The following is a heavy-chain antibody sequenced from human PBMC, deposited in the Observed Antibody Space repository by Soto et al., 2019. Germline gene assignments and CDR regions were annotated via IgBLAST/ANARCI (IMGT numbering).Heavy chain of an antibody. Sequence: ASVKVSCTASGYTFTSYGISWVRQAPGQGLEWMGWISTHNGNTNYAQKLQGRVTMTTDTSTSTAYMELRSLRSDDTAVYYCARGPPSYYDSSGYYKYFDCWGQGTLVTVSS. CDR1: GYTFTSYG. CDR3: ARGPPSYYDSSGYYKYFDC. J-gene: IGHJ4*02. CDR2: ISTHNGNT. D-gene: IGHD3-22*01. V-gene: IGHV1-18*01.